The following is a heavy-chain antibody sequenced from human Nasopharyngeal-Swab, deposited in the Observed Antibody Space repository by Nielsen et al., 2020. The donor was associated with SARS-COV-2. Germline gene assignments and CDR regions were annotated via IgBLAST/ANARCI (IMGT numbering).Heavy chain of an antibody. CDR1: GGSISSGGYS. J-gene: IGHJ5*02. D-gene: IGHD4-11*01. CDR2: IYHSGST. V-gene: IGHV4-30-2*01. CDR3: ATLTYSNYDWSQGGSWFDP. Sequence: SETLSLTCAVSGGSISSGGYSWSWIRQPPGKGLEWIGYIYHSGSTYYNPSLKSRVTISVDRSKNQFSLKLSSVTAADTAVYYCATLTYSNYDWSQGGSWFDPWGQGTLVTVSS.